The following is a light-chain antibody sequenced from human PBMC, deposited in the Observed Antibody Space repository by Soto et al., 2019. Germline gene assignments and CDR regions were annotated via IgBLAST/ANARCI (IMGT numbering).Light chain of an antibody. CDR3: QQCGSSPWT. CDR2: AAS. V-gene: IGKV1-39*01. Sequence: DIQMTHSPSSLSASVGDRLTITCRASQSISSYLNWYQQKPGKAPKLLIYAASSRATGIPDRFSGGGSGTDFTLTISRLEPEDFAVYYCQQCGSSPWTFGQGTKVDNK. CDR1: QSISSY. J-gene: IGKJ1*01.